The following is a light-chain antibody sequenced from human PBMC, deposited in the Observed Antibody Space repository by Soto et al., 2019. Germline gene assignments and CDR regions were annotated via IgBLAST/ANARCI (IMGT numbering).Light chain of an antibody. Sequence: DVQMTQSPSTLSAFVGDTVTITCRASPSIDTWLAWHQQKPGKAPKLLIYKASSLASGVPSRFSGSGSGSEFTLTISGLQPDDFATYYCLQYNSFRTFGQGTKVEIK. CDR2: KAS. J-gene: IGKJ1*01. V-gene: IGKV1-5*03. CDR1: PSIDTW. CDR3: LQYNSFRT.